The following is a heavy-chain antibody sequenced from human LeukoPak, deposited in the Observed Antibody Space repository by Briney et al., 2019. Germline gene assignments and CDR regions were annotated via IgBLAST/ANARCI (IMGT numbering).Heavy chain of an antibody. CDR2: IYYSGST. J-gene: IGHJ3*02. Sequence: KTSETLSLTCTVSGGSISSYYWSWIRQPPGKGLEWIGYIYYSGSTNYNPSLKSRVTISVDTSKNQFSLKLSSVTAADTAVYYCARSYYYGSGSYSDAFDIWGQGTMVTVSS. CDR1: GGSISSYY. V-gene: IGHV4-59*01. CDR3: ARSYYYGSGSYSDAFDI. D-gene: IGHD3-10*01.